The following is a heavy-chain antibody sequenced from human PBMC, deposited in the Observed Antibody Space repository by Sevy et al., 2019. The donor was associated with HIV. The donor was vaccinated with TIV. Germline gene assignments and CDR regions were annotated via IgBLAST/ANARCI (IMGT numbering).Heavy chain of an antibody. CDR3: ARVPRYDFWSGYYRGDYYYYGMDV. CDR2: ISHSGST. J-gene: IGHJ6*02. V-gene: IGHV4-34*01. D-gene: IGHD3-3*01. Sequence: SETLSLTCAVYSGSFSGYYWSWIRQPPGKGLEWIGEISHSGSTNYNPSLKSRVTISVDTSKNQFSLKLSSVTAADTAVYYCARVPRYDFWSGYYRGDYYYYGMDVWGHGTTVTVSS. CDR1: SGSFSGYY.